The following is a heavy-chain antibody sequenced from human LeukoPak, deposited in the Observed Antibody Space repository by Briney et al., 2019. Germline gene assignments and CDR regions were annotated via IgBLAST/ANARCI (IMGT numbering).Heavy chain of an antibody. CDR2: TYYRSKWYN. Sequence: SQTLSLTCAISGDSVSSNSAAWNCITQSPSRGLECLGRTYYRSKWYNDYAVSVKSRITINPDTSKNQFSLQLNSVTPEDTAVYYCARSPEAYESCGCDYWGQGTLVTVSS. CDR3: ARSPEAYESCGCDY. J-gene: IGHJ4*02. D-gene: IGHD3-22*01. V-gene: IGHV6-1*01. CDR1: GDSVSSNSAA.